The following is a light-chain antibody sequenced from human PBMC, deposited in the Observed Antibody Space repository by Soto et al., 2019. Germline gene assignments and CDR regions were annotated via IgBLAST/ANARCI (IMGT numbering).Light chain of an antibody. CDR2: AAS. CDR1: QGISNY. Sequence: DIQMTQSPSSLSASVGDRVTIACRASQGISNYLVWYQQKPGKVPKLLIYAASTLHSGVPSRFSGSGSGTDFTLTISSLQPEDVATYYCQKYNGAQWTFGQGTKVEIK. V-gene: IGKV1-27*01. J-gene: IGKJ1*01. CDR3: QKYNGAQWT.